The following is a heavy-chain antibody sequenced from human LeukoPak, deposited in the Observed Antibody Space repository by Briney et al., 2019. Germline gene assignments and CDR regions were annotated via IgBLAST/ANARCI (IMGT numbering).Heavy chain of an antibody. J-gene: IGHJ5*02. D-gene: IGHD5-24*01. CDR1: GYTFTTYG. V-gene: IGHV1-18*01. Sequence: ASVKVYCKASGYTFTTYGISWVRQAPGQRLEWMGWISAYNGNTNYAQKFQGRVTVTTDTSTSTAYMELRSLRSDDTAVYYCARDRATDREQNWFDPWGQGTLVTVSS. CDR3: ARDRATDREQNWFDP. CDR2: ISAYNGNT.